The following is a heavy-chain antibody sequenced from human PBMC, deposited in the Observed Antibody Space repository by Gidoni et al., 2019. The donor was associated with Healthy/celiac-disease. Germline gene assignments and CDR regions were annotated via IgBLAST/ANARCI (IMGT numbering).Heavy chain of an antibody. V-gene: IGHV3-15*07. CDR3: TTDDFWSDYYYYGMDV. D-gene: IGHD3-3*01. Sequence: EVQLVEAGGGLVKHGGSLRLSCAASGFTFCNAWLDWVRQAPGKGLEWVGRIKSKTDGGTTDYAAPVKSRFTISRDDSKNTLYLQMNSLKTEYTAVYYCTTDDFWSDYYYYGMDVWGQGTTVTVSS. CDR1: GFTFCNAW. J-gene: IGHJ6*02. CDR2: IKSKTDGGTT.